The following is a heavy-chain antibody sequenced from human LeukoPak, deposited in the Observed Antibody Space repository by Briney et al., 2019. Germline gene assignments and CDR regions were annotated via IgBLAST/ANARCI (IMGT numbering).Heavy chain of an antibody. Sequence: GGSLRLPCAASGFTFSSYWMTWVRQVPGKGLEWVSNINRDGSVIHYMDSVKGRFTISRDNAKNTLYLQMNSLRAEDTAVYYCARDSAGYNLYTWGQGTLVTVSS. J-gene: IGHJ4*02. V-gene: IGHV3-7*01. CDR2: INRDGSVI. CDR3: ARDSAGYNLYT. CDR1: GFTFSSYW. D-gene: IGHD5-24*01.